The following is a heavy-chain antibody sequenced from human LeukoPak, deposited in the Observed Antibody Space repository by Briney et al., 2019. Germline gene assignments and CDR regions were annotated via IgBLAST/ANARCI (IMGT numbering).Heavy chain of an antibody. Sequence: VGSLCLSRAASGFTFSSFEMNWVRQAPGKGLEWVSYISSGGTTMYYADSVTGRYAMSRDNAKNSLYLQMNSLRAEDTAVYYCARDFGGVAGTWYDAFDIWG. CDR1: GFTFSSFE. D-gene: IGHD6-19*01. V-gene: IGHV3-48*03. J-gene: IGHJ3*02. CDR2: ISSGGTTM. CDR3: ARDFGGVAGTWYDAFDI.